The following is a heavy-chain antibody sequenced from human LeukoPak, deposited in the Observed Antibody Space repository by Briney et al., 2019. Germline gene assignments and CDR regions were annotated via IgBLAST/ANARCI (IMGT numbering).Heavy chain of an antibody. CDR1: GFTFSSYA. J-gene: IGHJ4*02. CDR2: ISYDGSNK. Sequence: PGRSLRLSCAASGFTFSSYAMHWVRQAPGKGLEWVAVISYDGSNKYYADSVKGRFTISRDNSKNTLYLQMNSLRAEDTAVCYCARDVPAMGWLPEGRDYWGQGTLVTVSS. V-gene: IGHV3-30-3*01. CDR3: ARDVPAMGWLPEGRDY. D-gene: IGHD5-24*01.